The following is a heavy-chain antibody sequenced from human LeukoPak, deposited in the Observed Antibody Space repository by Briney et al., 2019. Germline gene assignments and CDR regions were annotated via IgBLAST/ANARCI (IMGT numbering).Heavy chain of an antibody. CDR2: IKQDGSEK. CDR3: AKDPGSSWGEAFDI. V-gene: IGHV3-7*01. D-gene: IGHD6-13*01. CDR1: GFTFSSYW. Sequence: GGSLRLSCAASGFTFSSYWMSWVRQAPGKGLEWVANIKQDGSEKYYVDSVKGRFTISRDNAKNSLYLQMNSLRAEDTAVYYCAKDPGSSWGEAFDIWGQGTMVTVSS. J-gene: IGHJ3*02.